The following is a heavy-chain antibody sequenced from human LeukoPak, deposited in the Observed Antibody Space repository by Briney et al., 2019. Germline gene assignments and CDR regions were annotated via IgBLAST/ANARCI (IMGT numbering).Heavy chain of an antibody. CDR2: IYSGGST. J-gene: IGHJ5*02. D-gene: IGHD6-19*01. Sequence: SETPSLTCTVSGGSFSTYYWTWIRQPPGKGLEWIGYIYSGGSTNYNPSLKSRVTISLDTSTNQFSLKLSSVTAADTAVYYCARREAVTGTPRAWFDPWGQGTLVTVSS. CDR3: ARREAVTGTPRAWFDP. CDR1: GGSFSTYY. V-gene: IGHV4-59*08.